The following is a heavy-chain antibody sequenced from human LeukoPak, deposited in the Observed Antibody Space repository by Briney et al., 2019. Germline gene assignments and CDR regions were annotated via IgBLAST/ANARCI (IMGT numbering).Heavy chain of an antibody. CDR3: ARIRSGYYSDY. CDR1: GFTFSNSG. Sequence: QPGGSLRLSCAGSGFTFSNSGMSWVRQAPGKGLEWVSYISSSSTIYYADSVKGRFTISRDNAENSLFLQMSSLRDEDTAVYYCARIRSGYYSDYWGQGTLVTVSS. CDR2: ISSSSTI. D-gene: IGHD3-22*01. V-gene: IGHV3-48*02. J-gene: IGHJ4*02.